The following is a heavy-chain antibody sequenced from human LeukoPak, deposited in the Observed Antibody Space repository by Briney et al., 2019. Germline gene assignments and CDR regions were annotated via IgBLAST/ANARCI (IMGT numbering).Heavy chain of an antibody. D-gene: IGHD2-2*01. Sequence: GESLKISCKGSGYSFTSYWIGWVRQMPGKGREWMGIIYPGDSDTRYSPSFQGQVTISADKSISTAYLQWSSLKASDTAMYYCARQGRCSSTSYSPMPDIWGQGTMVTVSS. V-gene: IGHV5-51*01. J-gene: IGHJ3*02. CDR2: IYPGDSDT. CDR1: GYSFTSYW. CDR3: ARQGRCSSTSYSPMPDI.